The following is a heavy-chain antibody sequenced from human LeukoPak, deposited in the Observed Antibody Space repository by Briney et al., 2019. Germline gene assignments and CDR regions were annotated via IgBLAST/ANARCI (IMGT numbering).Heavy chain of an antibody. D-gene: IGHD3-22*01. CDR3: ARVTRGDYMIGFDY. J-gene: IGHJ4*02. CDR1: GGTFSSYA. CDR2: IIPIFGTA. V-gene: IGHV1-69*13. Sequence: GASVKVSCKASGGTFSSYAISWVRQAPGQGLEWMGGIIPIFGTANYAQKFQGRVTITADESTSTAYMELSSLRSEDTAVYYCARVTRGDYMIGFDYWGQGTLVTVSS.